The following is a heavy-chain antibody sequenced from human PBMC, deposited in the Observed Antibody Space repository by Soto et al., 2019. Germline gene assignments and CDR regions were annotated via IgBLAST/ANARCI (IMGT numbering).Heavy chain of an antibody. CDR2: IRSKTNSYAT. CDR3: TRDPRNYYDSIGSANWFDP. Sequence: LRPSRAASGFTFSGSSMHWVRQASGKGLEWLGRIRSKTNSYATAYAASVKGRFTISRDDSKDTAYLQMNSLKTEDTAVYYCTRDPRNYYDSIGSANWFDPWGQGTLVTVS. V-gene: IGHV3-73*01. J-gene: IGHJ5*02. CDR1: GFTFSGSS. D-gene: IGHD3-22*01.